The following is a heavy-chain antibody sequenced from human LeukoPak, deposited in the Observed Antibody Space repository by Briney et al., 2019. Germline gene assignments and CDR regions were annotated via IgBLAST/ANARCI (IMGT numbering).Heavy chain of an antibody. CDR2: IIPIFGIA. J-gene: IGHJ6*03. Sequence: ASVKVSCKASGGTFNSYAISWVRQAPGQGLEWMGGIIPIFGIANYAQKFQGRVTITADEYTSADYTESSSPRSEDTPASYCARAPYGSGGSTNYYYYYDMDVWDTGTTVTVAS. D-gene: IGHD6-19*01. CDR1: GGTFNSYA. CDR3: ARAPYGSGGSTNYYYYYDMDV. V-gene: IGHV1-69*13.